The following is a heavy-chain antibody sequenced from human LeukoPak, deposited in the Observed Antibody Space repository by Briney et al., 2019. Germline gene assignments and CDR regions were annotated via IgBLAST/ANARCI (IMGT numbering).Heavy chain of an antibody. CDR3: ARVGCSSTSCYTDWYFDL. CDR2: IYYSGST. Sequence: SETLSLTCTVSGGSISSCYWSWIRQPPGKGLEWIGYIYYSGSTNYNPSLKSRVTISVDTSKDQFSLKLSSVTAADTAVYYCARVGCSSTSCYTDWYFDLWGRGTLVTVSS. D-gene: IGHD2-2*02. J-gene: IGHJ2*01. V-gene: IGHV4-59*01. CDR1: GGSISSCY.